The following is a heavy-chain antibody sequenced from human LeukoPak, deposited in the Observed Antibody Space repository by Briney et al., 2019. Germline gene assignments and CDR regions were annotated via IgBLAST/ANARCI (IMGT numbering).Heavy chain of an antibody. CDR2: ISYDGSNK. V-gene: IGHV3-30*04. Sequence: GGSLRLSCAASGFTFSSYAMHWVRQASGKGLEWVAVISYDGSNKYYADSVKGRFTISRDNSKNTLYLQMNSLRAEDTAVYYCARGYSYGFDYWGQGTLVTVSS. CDR3: ARGYSYGFDY. D-gene: IGHD5-18*01. J-gene: IGHJ4*02. CDR1: GFTFSSYA.